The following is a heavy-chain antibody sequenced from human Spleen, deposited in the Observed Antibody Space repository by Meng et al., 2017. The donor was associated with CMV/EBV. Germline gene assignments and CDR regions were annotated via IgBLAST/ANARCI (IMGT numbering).Heavy chain of an antibody. D-gene: IGHD6-13*01. Sequence: SETLSLTCTVSGASISSSSYYWGWIRQAPGKGLEWIATVDYSGTTYYHPSLKSRTIISVDTSKNQFSLNLNSLTAADTAIYYCARVIPITQTWYGLTWFDPWGQGTLVTVSS. V-gene: IGHV4-39*07. CDR3: ARVIPITQTWYGLTWFDP. J-gene: IGHJ5*02. CDR1: GASISSSSYY. CDR2: VDYSGTT.